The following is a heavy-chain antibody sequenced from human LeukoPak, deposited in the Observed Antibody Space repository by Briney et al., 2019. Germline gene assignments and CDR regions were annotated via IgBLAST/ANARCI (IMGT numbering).Heavy chain of an antibody. CDR2: IYYNGSA. V-gene: IGHV3-53*01. CDR1: GFTFSDYY. Sequence: PGGSLRLSCAASGFTFSDYYMSWVRRAPGKGLECVSIIYYNGSAYYTDSVRGRFTISRDSAKNTLFLQMDSLRAEDTALYYCATLTLYYGSGIHFDYWGQGTLVTVSS. J-gene: IGHJ4*02. CDR3: ATLTLYYGSGIHFDY. D-gene: IGHD3-10*01.